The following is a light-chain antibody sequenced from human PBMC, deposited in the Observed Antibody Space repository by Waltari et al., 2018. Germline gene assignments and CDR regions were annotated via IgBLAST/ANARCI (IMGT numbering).Light chain of an antibody. CDR3: TSYTSSTTFYV. J-gene: IGLJ1*01. V-gene: IGLV2-14*01. CDR2: YVN. Sequence: QSALTQPASVSGSPGQSITISCTGTSRDIGGYPYVSWYQQHPGKAPKLMIHYVNNGPLGVSNRFSGSKSGNTASLTISGLQAEDEADYYCTSYTSSTTFYVFGTGTKVTVL. CDR1: SRDIGGYPY.